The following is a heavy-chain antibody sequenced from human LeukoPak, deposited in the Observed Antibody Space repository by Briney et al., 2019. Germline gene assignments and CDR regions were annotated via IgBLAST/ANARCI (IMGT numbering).Heavy chain of an antibody. CDR3: AKDWGSRTYYYDSSGYYPFDY. CDR2: ISGSGGST. CDR1: GFTFSSYA. J-gene: IGHJ4*02. V-gene: IGHV3-23*01. D-gene: IGHD3-22*01. Sequence: GGSLRLSCAASGFTFSSYAMSWVRQAPGKGLEWVSAISGSGGSTYYADSVKGRFTISRDNSKNTLYLQMNSLRAEDTAVYYCAKDWGSRTYYYDSSGYYPFDYWGQGTLVTVSS.